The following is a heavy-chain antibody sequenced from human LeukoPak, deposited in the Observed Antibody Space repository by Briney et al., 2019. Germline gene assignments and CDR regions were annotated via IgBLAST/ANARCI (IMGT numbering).Heavy chain of an antibody. J-gene: IGHJ4*02. Sequence: PGESLKISCKGSGYSFTSYWIGWVRQMPGKGLEWMGIIYPGDSDTRYSPSFQGQVTISADKSISTAYLQWSSLKASGTAMYYCARQWDLLSRPFNYWGQGTLVTVSS. V-gene: IGHV5-51*01. CDR1: GYSFTSYW. CDR2: IYPGDSDT. D-gene: IGHD2/OR15-2a*01. CDR3: ARQWDLLSRPFNY.